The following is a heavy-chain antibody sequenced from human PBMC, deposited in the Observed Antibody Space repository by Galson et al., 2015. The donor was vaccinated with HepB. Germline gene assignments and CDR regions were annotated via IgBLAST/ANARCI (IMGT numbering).Heavy chain of an antibody. Sequence: SLRLSCAASGFTFSSYAMDWVRQVPGKGLEWVAFIGSDGSTRSYADSVKGRFTISRDKSKNTLYVQMGILRAEDTAVYYCATGADYCFVNWGQGTLVTVSS. CDR1: GFTFSSYA. CDR3: ATGADYCFVN. J-gene: IGHJ4*02. V-gene: IGHV3-30*02. CDR2: IGSDGSTR.